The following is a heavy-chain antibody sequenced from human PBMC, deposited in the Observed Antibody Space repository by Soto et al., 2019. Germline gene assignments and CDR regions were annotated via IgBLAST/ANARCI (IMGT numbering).Heavy chain of an antibody. Sequence: QVHLVQSGAEVKKPGASVKVSCKGSGYTFTSYGITWVRQAPGQGLEWMVCISAHNGNTDYAQRLQGRVTVTRDTSTSTAYMELRSLRSDVTAVYYCARGRYGDYWGQGAQVTVSP. CDR2: ISAHNGNT. D-gene: IGHD1-1*01. J-gene: IGHJ4*02. CDR3: ARGRYGDY. CDR1: GYTFTSYG. V-gene: IGHV1-18*01.